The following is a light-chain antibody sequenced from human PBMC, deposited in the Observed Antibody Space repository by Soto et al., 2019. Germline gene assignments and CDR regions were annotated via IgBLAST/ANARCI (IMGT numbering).Light chain of an antibody. J-gene: IGKJ4*01. CDR3: QHYNNWPLT. V-gene: IGKV3-15*01. CDR1: KSVSTK. Sequence: EILMTQSPATLSVSPGERATLSCRASKSVSTKLAWYKQKHGKAPRLLIYGASTRATGIPARFSGSGSGTEFTITISSLQSEAFAVYYCQHYNNWPLTFGGGTQVDIK. CDR2: GAS.